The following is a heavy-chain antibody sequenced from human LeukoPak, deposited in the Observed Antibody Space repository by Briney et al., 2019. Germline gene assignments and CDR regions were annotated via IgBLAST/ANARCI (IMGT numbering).Heavy chain of an antibody. J-gene: IGHJ4*02. CDR1: GGSISSYY. CDR3: ATLESAAAGVDY. Sequence: SETLSLTCTVSGGSISSYYWSWIRQPPGRGLEWIGYIYYSGSTNYNPSLKSRVTMSVDTSKNQFSLKLSSVTAADTAVYYCATLESAAAGVDYWGQGTLVTVSS. V-gene: IGHV4-59*08. D-gene: IGHD6-13*01. CDR2: IYYSGST.